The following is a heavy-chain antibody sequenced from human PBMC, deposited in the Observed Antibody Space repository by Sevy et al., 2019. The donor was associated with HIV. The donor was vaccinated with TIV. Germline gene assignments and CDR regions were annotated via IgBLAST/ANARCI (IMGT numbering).Heavy chain of an antibody. CDR1: GYTLTELS. D-gene: IGHD1-26*01. J-gene: IGHJ3*02. V-gene: IGHV1-24*01. CDR3: ATLSGSYDTRTDAFDI. CDR2: FDPEDGET. Sequence: ASVKVSCKVSGYTLTELSMHWVRQAPGKGLEWMGGFDPEDGETIYAQKFQGRVTMTEDTSTDTAYMELSSLRSEDRAEYYCATLSGSYDTRTDAFDIWGQGTMVTVSS.